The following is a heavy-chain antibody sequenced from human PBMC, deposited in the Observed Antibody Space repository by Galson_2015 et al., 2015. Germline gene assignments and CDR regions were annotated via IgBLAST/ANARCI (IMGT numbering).Heavy chain of an antibody. V-gene: IGHV3-23*01. CDR3: AYGSGSYFDY. J-gene: IGHJ4*02. CDR2: ITGSGAST. CDR1: GFTFSSYA. Sequence: SLRLSCAASGFTFSSYAMHRVRQAPGKGLEWVSAITGSGASTYYADSVKGRFTISRDNSKNTLYLLMNSLRAEDTAVYYCAYGSGSYFDYWGQGTLVTVSS. D-gene: IGHD3-10*01.